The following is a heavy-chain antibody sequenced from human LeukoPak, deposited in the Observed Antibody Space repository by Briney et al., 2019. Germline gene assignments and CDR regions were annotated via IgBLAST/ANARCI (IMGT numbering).Heavy chain of an antibody. CDR2: ISGSSDHI. Sequence: GGSLRLSCVASGFTFSSYTMNWVRQAPGKGPEWVSAISGSSDHIHYADSMKGRFTISRDNAKNSLYLQMNSLTAEDTAVYYCARDFFDSSGHYYDAYWGQGTLVTVSS. CDR3: ARDFFDSSGHYYDAY. V-gene: IGHV3-21*01. D-gene: IGHD6-19*01. CDR1: GFTFSSYT. J-gene: IGHJ4*02.